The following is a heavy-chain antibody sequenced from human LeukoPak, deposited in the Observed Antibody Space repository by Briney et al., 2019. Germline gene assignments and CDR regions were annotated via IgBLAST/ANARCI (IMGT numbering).Heavy chain of an antibody. D-gene: IGHD5-18*01. V-gene: IGHV3-74*01. Sequence: PGGSLRLSCAASGFTFSAYWMHWVRQAPGKGLVWVSRIDADGSSTKYADSVKGRFTISRDNAKNTLYLQMDGLRAEDTAVYYCARDGDTTMVPIDYWGQGTLVTVSS. J-gene: IGHJ4*02. CDR3: ARDGDTTMVPIDY. CDR1: GFTFSAYW. CDR2: IDADGSST.